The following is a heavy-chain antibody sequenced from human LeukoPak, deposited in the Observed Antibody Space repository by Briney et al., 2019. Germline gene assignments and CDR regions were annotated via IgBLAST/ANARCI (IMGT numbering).Heavy chain of an antibody. Sequence: GASVKVSCKASGYTFTSYGISWVRQAPGQGLEWMGWISAYNGNTNYAQKLQGRVTMTTDTSTSTAYMELRSLRSDDTAVYYCARDGGATDEYWFGEPPHWFDPWGQGTLVTVSS. J-gene: IGHJ5*02. CDR2: ISAYNGNT. V-gene: IGHV1-18*01. CDR3: ARDGGATDEYWFGEPPHWFDP. D-gene: IGHD3-10*01. CDR1: GYTFTSYG.